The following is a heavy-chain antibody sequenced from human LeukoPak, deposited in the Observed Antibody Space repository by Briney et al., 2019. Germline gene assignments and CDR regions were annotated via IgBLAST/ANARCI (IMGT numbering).Heavy chain of an antibody. J-gene: IGHJ4*02. CDR2: ISYDGSNK. CDR1: GFTFSSYA. D-gene: IGHD6-13*01. V-gene: IGHV3-30*04. Sequence: PGGSLRLSCAASGFTFSSYAMHWVRQAPGKGLEWVAVISYDGSNKYYADSVKGRFTISRDNSKNTLYLQMNSLRAEDTAVYYCARGFVAAGTIFDYWGQGTLVTVSS. CDR3: ARGFVAAGTIFDY.